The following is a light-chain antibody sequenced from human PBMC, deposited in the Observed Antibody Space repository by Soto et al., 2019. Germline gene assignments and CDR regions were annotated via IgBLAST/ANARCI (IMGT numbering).Light chain of an antibody. CDR1: QSVGRDY. J-gene: IGKJ5*01. CDR2: DAS. CDR3: QQYASSPIT. Sequence: ENVLTQSPGTLSLSPGERATLSCRASQSVGRDYLAWFQQKPGQAPRLLIPDASRRATGIPDRFSGSGSGTDFTLTIHSLEPEDFAIYSCQQYASSPITFGQGSRVDIK. V-gene: IGKV3-20*01.